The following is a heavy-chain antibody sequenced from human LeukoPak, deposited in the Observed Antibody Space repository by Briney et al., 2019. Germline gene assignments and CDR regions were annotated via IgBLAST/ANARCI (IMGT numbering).Heavy chain of an antibody. J-gene: IGHJ5*02. D-gene: IGHD6-13*01. CDR3: ARAVTSSSSWYKWVNWFDP. V-gene: IGHV4-39*07. Sequence: KTSETLSLTCTVSGGSISSSSYYWGWIRQPPGKGLEWIGSIYYSGSTYYNPSLKSRVTISVDTSKNQFSLKLSSVTAADTAVYYCARAVTSSSSWYKWVNWFDPWGQGTLVTVSS. CDR2: IYYSGST. CDR1: GGSISSSSYY.